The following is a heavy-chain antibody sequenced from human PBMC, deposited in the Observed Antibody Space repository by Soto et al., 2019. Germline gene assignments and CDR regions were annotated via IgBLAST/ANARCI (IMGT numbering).Heavy chain of an antibody. V-gene: IGHV1-69*06. CDR3: ESTKYDSSAYYYWYLGL. CDR2: IIPIFGTA. CDR1: EDTFRNYA. Sequence: QVELVQSGAEVKKPGSSVKVSCQASEDTFRNYAISWVRQAPGQGLEWMGGIIPIFGTANYAQKFQGRVTMTADTSANTVYLELSSLRSEDTAVYYCESTKYDSSAYYYWYLGLWGRGTLVTVSS. D-gene: IGHD3-22*01. J-gene: IGHJ2*01.